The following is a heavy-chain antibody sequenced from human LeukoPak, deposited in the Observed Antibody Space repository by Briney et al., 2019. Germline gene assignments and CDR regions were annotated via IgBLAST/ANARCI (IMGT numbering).Heavy chain of an antibody. CDR3: ARGCVDSSSWYDDYYYYYYMDV. D-gene: IGHD6-13*01. J-gene: IGHJ6*03. V-gene: IGHV3-72*01. CDR2: TRNKADSYTT. CDR1: GFTFSDHY. Sequence: GGSLRLSCAASGFTFSDHYMDWVRQAPGKGLEWVGRTRNKADSYTTEYAASVKGRFTISRDDSKNSLYLQMNSLKTEDTAVYYCARGCVDSSSWYDDYYYYYYMDVWGKGTTVTVSS.